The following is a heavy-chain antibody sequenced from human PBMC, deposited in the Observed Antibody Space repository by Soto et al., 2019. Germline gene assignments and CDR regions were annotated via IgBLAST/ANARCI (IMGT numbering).Heavy chain of an antibody. CDR1: GYTFTSYG. Sequence: QVQLVQSGAEVKKPGASVKVSCKASGYTFTSYGISWVRQAPRQGLEWMGWISAYNGNTNYAQKLQGRVTMTTDTSTSTGYMELRSLRSDDTAVYYCARDPLPRDLAIFLSDWGQGTLVTVSS. J-gene: IGHJ4*02. D-gene: IGHD3-3*01. V-gene: IGHV1-18*01. CDR3: ARDPLPRDLAIFLSD. CDR2: ISAYNGNT.